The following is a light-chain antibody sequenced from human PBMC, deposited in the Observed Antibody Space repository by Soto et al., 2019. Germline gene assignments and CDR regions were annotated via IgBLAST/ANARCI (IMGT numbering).Light chain of an antibody. J-gene: IGKJ1*01. CDR2: GAS. V-gene: IGKV1-39*01. CDR1: QSISIY. CDR3: QQTSSPPWT. Sequence: DIQMTHSPSSLSASVGDRVTITCRASQSISIYLNWYQQTPGKAPKLLIYGASTLQSGVPSRFSGSGSGTDFTLTISSLQPEDFATYYCQQTSSPPWTFGQGTKVEIK.